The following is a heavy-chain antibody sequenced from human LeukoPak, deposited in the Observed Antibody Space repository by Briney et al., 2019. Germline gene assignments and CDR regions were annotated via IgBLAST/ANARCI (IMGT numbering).Heavy chain of an antibody. CDR2: ISSSSSYI. J-gene: IGHJ5*02. V-gene: IGHV3-21*01. CDR1: GFTFSSYW. CDR3: ARGGYYGLGNDFRFDP. D-gene: IGHD3-10*01. Sequence: GGSLRLSCAASGFTFSSYWMSWVRQAPGKGLEWVSSISSSSSYIYYADSVKGRFTISRDNAKNSLYLQMNSLRAEDTAVYYCARGGYYGLGNDFRFDPWGQGTLVTVSS.